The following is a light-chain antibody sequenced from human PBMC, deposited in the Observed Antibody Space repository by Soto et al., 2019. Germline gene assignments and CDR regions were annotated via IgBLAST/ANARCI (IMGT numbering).Light chain of an antibody. Sequence: EIVMTQSPATLSVSPGERATLSCRASQSVSSNLAWYQQKPGQAPRLLIYGASTRATGIPARFSGSWSGTDFTLTISSLQSEDFAVYYSQQYNNWPPRTFGQGTKVEIK. CDR1: QSVSSN. J-gene: IGKJ1*01. V-gene: IGKV3-15*01. CDR2: GAS. CDR3: QQYNNWPPRT.